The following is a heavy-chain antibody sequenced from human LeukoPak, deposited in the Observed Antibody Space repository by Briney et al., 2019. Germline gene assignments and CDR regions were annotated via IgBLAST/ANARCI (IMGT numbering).Heavy chain of an antibody. D-gene: IGHD2-2*01. CDR2: IIPIFGTA. J-gene: IGHJ5*02. V-gene: IGHV1-69*05. CDR1: GGTFSSYA. CDR3: ARWYQLPTGHWFDP. Sequence: ASVTVSFKASGGTFSSYAISWVRQAPGQGLEWMGGIIPIFGTANYAQKFQGRVTITTDESTSTAYMELSSLRSEDTAVYYCARWYQLPTGHWFDPWGQGTLVTVSS.